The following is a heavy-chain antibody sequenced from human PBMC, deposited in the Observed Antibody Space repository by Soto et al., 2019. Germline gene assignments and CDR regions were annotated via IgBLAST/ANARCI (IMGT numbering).Heavy chain of an antibody. CDR2: IYYSGST. Sequence: QLQLQESGPGLVKPSETLSLTCTVSGGSISSSSYYWGWIRQPPGKGLEWIGSIYYSGSTYYNPSLKRRVTISVDTSKNQFSLKLSSVTAADTAVYYCARRPALYYYGSGRESEGVEHWGQGTLVTVSS. V-gene: IGHV4-39*01. D-gene: IGHD3-10*01. CDR3: ARRPALYYYGSGRESEGVEH. CDR1: GGSISSSSYY. J-gene: IGHJ1*01.